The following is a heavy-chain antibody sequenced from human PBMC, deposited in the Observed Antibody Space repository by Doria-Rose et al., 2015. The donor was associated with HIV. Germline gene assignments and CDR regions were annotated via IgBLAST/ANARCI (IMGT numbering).Heavy chain of an antibody. CDR1: GVSLSSPGMG. V-gene: IGHV2-26*01. Sequence: SGPVLVKPTETLTLTCTVSGVSLSSPGMGVSWIRQPPGKAPEWLANIFSDDERSYKTSLKSRLTISRGTSKSQVVLTMTDMDPVDTATYYCARIKSSRWYHKYYFDFWGRGTLVIVSA. D-gene: IGHD6-13*01. CDR3: ARIKSSRWYHKYYFDF. J-gene: IGHJ4*02. CDR2: IFSDDER.